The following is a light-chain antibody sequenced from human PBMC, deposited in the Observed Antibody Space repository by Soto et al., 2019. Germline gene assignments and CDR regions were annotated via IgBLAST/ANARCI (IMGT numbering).Light chain of an antibody. V-gene: IGLV2-14*03. CDR1: SSDVGGYNY. CDR2: DVS. Sequence: QSVLTQPASVSGSPGQPITISCTGTSSDVGGYNYVSWYQQHPGKAPKFMIYDVSSRPSGVSNRFSGSKSGNTASLTISGLQAEDEAGYYCCSYTTSNTRQIVFGTGTKVTVL. J-gene: IGLJ1*01. CDR3: CSYTTSNTRQIV.